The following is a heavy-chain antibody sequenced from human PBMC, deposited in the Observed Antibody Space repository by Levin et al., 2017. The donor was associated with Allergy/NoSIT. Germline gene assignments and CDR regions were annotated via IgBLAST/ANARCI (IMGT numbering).Heavy chain of an antibody. J-gene: IGHJ6*02. CDR1: GGTFSSYA. CDR3: ASKAAAGGYYYYGMDV. D-gene: IGHD6-13*01. CDR2: IIPIFGTA. V-gene: IGHV1-69*01. Sequence: GGSLRLSCKASGGTFSSYAISWVRQAPGQGLEWMGGIIPIFGTANYAQKFQGRVTITADESTSTAYMELSSLRSEDTAVYYCASKAAAGGYYYYGMDVWGQGTTVTVSS.